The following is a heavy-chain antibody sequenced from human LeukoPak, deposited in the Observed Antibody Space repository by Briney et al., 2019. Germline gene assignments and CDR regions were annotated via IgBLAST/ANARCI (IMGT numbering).Heavy chain of an antibody. Sequence: GGSLRLSCSASGFTFSSYAMHWVRQAPAKGLEYVSAISSNGGSTYYADSVKDRFAISRDNSKNTLYLQMSSLRAEDTAVYYCVKTRVPAAMWGYFDYWGQGTLVTVSS. CDR3: VKTRVPAAMWGYFDY. CDR2: ISSNGGST. CDR1: GFTFSSYA. J-gene: IGHJ4*02. D-gene: IGHD2-2*01. V-gene: IGHV3-64D*06.